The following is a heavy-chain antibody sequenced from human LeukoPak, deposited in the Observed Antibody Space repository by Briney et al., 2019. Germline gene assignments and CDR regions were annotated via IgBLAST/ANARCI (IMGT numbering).Heavy chain of an antibody. Sequence: ASVKVSCKASGYTFTGYYMHWVRQAPGQGLEWMGWINPNSGGTNYAQKFQGRVTMTRDTSISTAYMELSRLRSDDTAVYYCARDFRVGSGSYPFDPWGQGTLVTVSS. V-gene: IGHV1-2*02. D-gene: IGHD3-10*01. J-gene: IGHJ5*02. CDR3: ARDFRVGSGSYPFDP. CDR1: GYTFTGYY. CDR2: INPNSGGT.